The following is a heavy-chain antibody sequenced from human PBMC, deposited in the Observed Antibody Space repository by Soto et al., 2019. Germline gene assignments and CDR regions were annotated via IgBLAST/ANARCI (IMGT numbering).Heavy chain of an antibody. D-gene: IGHD5-18*01. V-gene: IGHV3-15*07. Sequence: GGSLRLSCAASGFTFSNAWMNWVRQAPGKGLEWVGRIKSKTDGGTTDYAAPVKGRFTISRDDSKNTLYLQMNSLKTEDTAVYYCTTDSDTAMVRYYYYGMDVWGQGTTVTVSS. CDR3: TTDSDTAMVRYYYYGMDV. CDR1: GFTFSNAW. J-gene: IGHJ6*02. CDR2: IKSKTDGGTT.